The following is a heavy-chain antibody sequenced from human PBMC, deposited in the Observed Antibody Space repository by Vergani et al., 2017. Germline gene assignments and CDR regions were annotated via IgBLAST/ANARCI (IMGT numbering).Heavy chain of an antibody. CDR1: GYSVGSVYY. CDR2: VHRNGNT. V-gene: IGHV4-38-2*01. J-gene: IGHJ4*02. D-gene: IGHD3-10*01. Sequence: VDLQESGPGLVKSSETLALNCAVSGYSVGSVYYWGWIRQPPGRGREWIGCVHRNGNTYYTSSPRSRATISRDTSQNQFSLRLTSVTAADTAVYYCARQNPYGSAHVDFWGRGVLVTVSA. CDR3: ARQNPYGSAHVDF.